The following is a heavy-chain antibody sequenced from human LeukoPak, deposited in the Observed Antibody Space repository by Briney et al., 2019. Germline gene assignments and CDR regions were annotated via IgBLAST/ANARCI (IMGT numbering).Heavy chain of an antibody. D-gene: IGHD1-26*01. J-gene: IGHJ4*02. V-gene: IGHV3-7*01. CDR1: GFTFSSYA. Sequence: GGSLRLSCAASGFTFSSYAMSWVRQTPGKGLEWVANIKQDGSEKYYVDSVKGRFTISRDNAKNSLYLQMNSLRAEDTAVYYCARRRYSGSSQHFDYWGQGTLVTVSS. CDR2: IKQDGSEK. CDR3: ARRRYSGSSQHFDY.